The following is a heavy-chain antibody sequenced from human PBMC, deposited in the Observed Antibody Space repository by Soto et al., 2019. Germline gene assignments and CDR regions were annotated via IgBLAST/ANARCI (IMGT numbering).Heavy chain of an antibody. D-gene: IGHD3-10*01. V-gene: IGHV4-39*01. CDR1: GGSVRISSYY. Sequence: SGTMAIRCTFSGGSVRISSYYVGWIRQPPGKGLEWIGSIYYSGSTYYNPSLKSRVTISVDTSKNQFSLKLSSVTAADTAVYYCARRFGELLSPFDFLGQGTLVTVFS. J-gene: IGHJ4*02. CDR3: ARRFGELLSPFDF. CDR2: IYYSGST.